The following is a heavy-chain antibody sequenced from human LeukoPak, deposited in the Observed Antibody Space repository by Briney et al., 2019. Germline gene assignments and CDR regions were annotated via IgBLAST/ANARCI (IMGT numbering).Heavy chain of an antibody. D-gene: IGHD5-18*01. CDR3: ARDGFEVGSYGYGVDY. Sequence: PGGSLRLSCAASGFTVSSSFMSWVRQAPGKGLEWVAVFYSGGSTYYADSVKGRFTISRDNAKNSLYLQMNSLRAEDTAVYYCARDGFEVGSYGYGVDYWGQGTLVTVSS. CDR1: GFTVSSSF. V-gene: IGHV3-53*01. CDR2: FYSGGST. J-gene: IGHJ4*02.